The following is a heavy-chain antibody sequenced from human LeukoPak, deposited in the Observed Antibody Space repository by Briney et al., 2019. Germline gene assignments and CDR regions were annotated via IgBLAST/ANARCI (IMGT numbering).Heavy chain of an antibody. CDR2: IYHSGST. Sequence: SETLSLTCAVSGGSVSSSNWWSWVRQPPGKGLEWIGEIYHSGSTNYSPSLKSRVSISVDKSKNQFSLKLSSVTAADTAAYYCARVRAAGPDYWGQGTLVTVSS. CDR1: GGSVSSSNW. J-gene: IGHJ4*02. CDR3: ARVRAAGPDY. D-gene: IGHD6-13*01. V-gene: IGHV4-4*02.